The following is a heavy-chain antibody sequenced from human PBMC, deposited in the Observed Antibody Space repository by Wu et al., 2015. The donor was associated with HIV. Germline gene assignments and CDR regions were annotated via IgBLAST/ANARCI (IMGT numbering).Heavy chain of an antibody. J-gene: IGHJ6*03. CDR2: ISAYNGNT. Sequence: QVQLVQSGAEVKKPGASVKVSCKASGYTFTSYGISWVRQAPGQGLEWMGWISAYNGNTNYAQKLQGRVTMTTDASTSTAYMELRSLRSDDTAVYYCARDGTHPILTGYFGDYYYYMDVWGKGTTVTVSS. D-gene: IGHD3-9*01. V-gene: IGHV1-18*01. CDR1: GYTFTSYG. CDR3: ARDGTHPILTGYFGDYYYYMDV.